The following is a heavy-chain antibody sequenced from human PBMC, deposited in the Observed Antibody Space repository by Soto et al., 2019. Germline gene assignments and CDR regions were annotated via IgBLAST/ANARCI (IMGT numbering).Heavy chain of an antibody. CDR1: GYSFTSYW. V-gene: IGHV5-51*01. CDR2: IYPGDSDT. CDR3: ARPQSGYDPSPTAFDI. Sequence: PGESLKIFCKGSGYSFTSYWIGWVRQMPGKGLEWMGIIYPGDSDTRYSPSFQGQVTISADKSISTAYLQWSSLKASDTAMYYCARPQSGYDPSPTAFDIWGQGTMVTVSS. D-gene: IGHD5-12*01. J-gene: IGHJ3*02.